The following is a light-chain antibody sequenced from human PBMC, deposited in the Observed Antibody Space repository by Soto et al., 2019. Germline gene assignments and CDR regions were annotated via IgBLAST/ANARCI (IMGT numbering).Light chain of an antibody. J-gene: IGLJ1*01. CDR2: EVS. Sequence: QSALTQPPSASGSPGQSVTISCTGTSSDVGGYNYVSWYQQHPGKAPKLMIYEVSKRPSGVPDRFSGSKSGNTASLTVSGLQAEDEADYYCSSYAGSNNSLYVFGTGTKATVL. CDR1: SSDVGGYNY. CDR3: SSYAGSNNSLYV. V-gene: IGLV2-8*01.